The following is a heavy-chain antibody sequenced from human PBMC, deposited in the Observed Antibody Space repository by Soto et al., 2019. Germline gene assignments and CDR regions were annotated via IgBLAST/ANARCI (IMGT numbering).Heavy chain of an antibody. J-gene: IGHJ6*02. D-gene: IGHD2-15*01. CDR3: ARETVFCSGGSCYRFNGMDV. CDR2: VSAYNGNT. Sequence: WASVKVSCKASGYTFTSYGVSWVRQAPGQGLEWMGWVSAYNGNTNFAQKLQGRAPMTTEASTSTAYMELSSLRSDDTAVYYCARETVFCSGGSCYRFNGMDVWGQGTTVTVSS. V-gene: IGHV1-18*01. CDR1: GYTFTSYG.